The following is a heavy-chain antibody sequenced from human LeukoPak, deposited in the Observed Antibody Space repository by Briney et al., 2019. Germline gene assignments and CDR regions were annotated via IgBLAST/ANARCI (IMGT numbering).Heavy chain of an antibody. V-gene: IGHV4-39*01. CDR1: GGSISSSSYY. CDR2: IYYSGST. Sequence: SETLSLTCTVSGGSISSSSYYWGWLRPPPGKGLEWIGSIYYSGSTYYNPSLKSRVTISVDTSKNQFSLKLSSVTAADTAVYYCARRSYDFWSGYPYNWFDPWGQGTLVTVSS. CDR3: ARRSYDFWSGYPYNWFDP. D-gene: IGHD3-3*01. J-gene: IGHJ5*02.